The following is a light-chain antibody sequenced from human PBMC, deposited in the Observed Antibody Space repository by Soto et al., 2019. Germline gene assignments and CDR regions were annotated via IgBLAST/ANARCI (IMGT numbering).Light chain of an antibody. Sequence: IRMTQSPSSLSASTGDRVTITCRASQGISSYLAWYQQKPGKAPKLLIYAASTLQSGVPSRFSGSGSGTDFTLTITCLQSEDFATYYCQQYYSYPLTFGGGTKVDIK. J-gene: IGKJ4*01. V-gene: IGKV1-8*01. CDR3: QQYYSYPLT. CDR1: QGISSY. CDR2: AAS.